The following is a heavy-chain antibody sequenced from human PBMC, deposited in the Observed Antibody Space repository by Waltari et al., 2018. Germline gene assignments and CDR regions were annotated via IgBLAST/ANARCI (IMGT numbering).Heavy chain of an antibody. J-gene: IGHJ6*02. D-gene: IGHD3-10*01. V-gene: IGHV1-18*01. CDR3: AREFPVRGVVNDYYYGVDV. CDR1: GYIFTTYG. CDR2: SSTYNGKT. Sequence: QVQLVQSGAEVRKPGASVKVSCKASGYIFTTYGISWVRQAPGQGLEWKGRSSTYNGKTNHAQNLQDGVTMTTDTSTNTAYMELRNLKSDDTAVYYCAREFPVRGVVNDYYYGVDVWGQGTTVTVSS.